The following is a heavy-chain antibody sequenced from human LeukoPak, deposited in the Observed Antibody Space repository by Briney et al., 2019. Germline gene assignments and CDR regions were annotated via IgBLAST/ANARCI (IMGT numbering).Heavy chain of an antibody. V-gene: IGHV1-2*02. J-gene: IGHJ4*02. Sequence: GASVKVSCKASGYTFTSYSMHWVRQAPGQGLEWMGWINPNSGDRNYAQKFLGRVTMTRDTSISTAYMELSRLTSDDPAVYYCARGPNWNFDVLFGYFDYWGQGTLVTVSS. CDR3: ARGPNWNFDVLFGYFDY. D-gene: IGHD1-1*01. CDR1: GYTFTSYS. CDR2: INPNSGDR.